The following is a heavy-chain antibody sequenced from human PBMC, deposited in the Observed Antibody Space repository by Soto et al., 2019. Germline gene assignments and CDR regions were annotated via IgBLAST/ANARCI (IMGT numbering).Heavy chain of an antibody. CDR2: IYYSGTT. V-gene: IGHV4-39*01. CDR3: ARLHGYCISSSCHGHYAMDV. D-gene: IGHD2-2*01. Sequence: QLQLQESGPGLVKPSETLSLTCTVSSASISSSSYTWGWIRQPPGKGLEGIGSIYYSGTTYYNPSLNSLVTVSVDMSKNQFSLKVTSVTAADTAVYYCARLHGYCISSSCHGHYAMDVWGQGTTVTVSS. CDR1: SASISSSSYT. J-gene: IGHJ6*02.